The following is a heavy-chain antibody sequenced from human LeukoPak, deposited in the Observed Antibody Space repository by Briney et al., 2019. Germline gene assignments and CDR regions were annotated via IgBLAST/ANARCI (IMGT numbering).Heavy chain of an antibody. Sequence: GGSLRLSCAASGFTFTSYSMNWVRQAPGKGLEWVSTISGGGGSTYYADSVKGRFTISRDNSKNTLYLQVNSLRAEDTAVYYCATPRNYYYYYGMDVWGQGTTVTVSS. CDR3: ATPRNYYYYYGMDV. J-gene: IGHJ6*02. CDR2: ISGGGGST. CDR1: GFTFTSYS. V-gene: IGHV3-23*01.